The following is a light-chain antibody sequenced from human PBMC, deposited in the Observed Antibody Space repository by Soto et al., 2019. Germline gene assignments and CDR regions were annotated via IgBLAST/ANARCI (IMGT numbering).Light chain of an antibody. CDR2: GAS. CDR3: QQYNNWPPLT. J-gene: IGKJ4*01. CDR1: QSVSNN. V-gene: IGKV3-15*01. Sequence: EIVLTQSPCTLSLSPGERATLSCRASQSVSNNYLAWYQQKPGQAPRLLIYGASTRATGIPARFSGSGSGTEFTLTISSLQSEDFAVYYCQQYNNWPPLTFGGGTKVDIK.